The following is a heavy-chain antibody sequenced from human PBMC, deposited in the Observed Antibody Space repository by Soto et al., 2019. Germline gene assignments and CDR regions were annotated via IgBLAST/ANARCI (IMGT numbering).Heavy chain of an antibody. D-gene: IGHD3-16*01. CDR3: ATANKEGYNFVWPGWEFDP. CDR1: GYTLTELS. Sequence: ASVKVSCKVSGYTLTELSMHWVRQAPGKGLEWMGGFDPEDGETIYAQKFQGRVTMTEDTSTDTAYMELSSLRSEDTAVYYCATANKEGYNFVWPGWEFDPWGQGTLVTVSS. CDR2: FDPEDGET. J-gene: IGHJ5*02. V-gene: IGHV1-24*01.